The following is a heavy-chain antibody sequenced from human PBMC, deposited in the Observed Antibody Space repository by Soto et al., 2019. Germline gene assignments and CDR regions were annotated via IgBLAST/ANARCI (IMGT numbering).Heavy chain of an antibody. CDR2: INAGNGNT. Sequence: ASVKVSCKASGYTFTSYAMHWVRQAPGQRLEWMGWINAGNGNTKYSQKFQGRVTITRDTSASTAYMELSSLRSEDTAVYYCARVAAAGTFEYFQHWGQGTLVTVSS. CDR1: GYTFTSYA. V-gene: IGHV1-3*01. CDR3: ARVAAAGTFEYFQH. D-gene: IGHD6-13*01. J-gene: IGHJ1*01.